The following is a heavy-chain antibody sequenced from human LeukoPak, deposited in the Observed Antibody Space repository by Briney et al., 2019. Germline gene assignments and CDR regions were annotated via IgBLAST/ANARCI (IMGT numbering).Heavy chain of an antibody. CDR2: INHSGST. J-gene: IGHJ4*02. Sequence: SETLSLTCAVYGGSFSGYYWSWIHQPPGKGLEWIGEINHSGSTTYNSSLKSRVTISLDTSKNQFSLKLSSVTAADTAVYYCARDRVRGNANPYFDYWGQGTLVTVSS. D-gene: IGHD1-1*01. V-gene: IGHV4-34*01. CDR1: GGSFSGYY. CDR3: ARDRVRGNANPYFDY.